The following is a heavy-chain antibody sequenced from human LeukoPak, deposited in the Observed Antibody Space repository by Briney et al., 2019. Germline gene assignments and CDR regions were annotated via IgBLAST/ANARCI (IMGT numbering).Heavy chain of an antibody. CDR3: ARAPQWRFGELGY. J-gene: IGHJ4*02. Sequence: SETLSLTCAVYGGSFSGYYWSWIRQPPGKGLEWIGEINHSGSTNYNPSLKSRVTISVDTSKNQFSLKLSSVTAADTAVYYCARAPQWRFGELGYWGQGTLVTVSS. CDR1: GGSFSGYY. D-gene: IGHD3-10*01. V-gene: IGHV4-34*01. CDR2: INHSGST.